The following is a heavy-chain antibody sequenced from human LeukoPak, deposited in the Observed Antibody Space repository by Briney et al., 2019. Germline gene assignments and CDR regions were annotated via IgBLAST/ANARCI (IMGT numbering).Heavy chain of an antibody. CDR1: GYTFTGYY. V-gene: IGHV3-33*01. CDR2: IWYDETTK. J-gene: IGHJ4*02. Sequence: SCKASGYTFTGYYMHWVRQAPGKGLEWVAVIWYDETTKYYADSVKGRITISRDNSKSTLYLQMSSLRAEDTGIYYCVRDKWRDGWSNSFDFWGQGTLVTVSS. D-gene: IGHD6-19*01. CDR3: VRDKWRDGWSNSFDF.